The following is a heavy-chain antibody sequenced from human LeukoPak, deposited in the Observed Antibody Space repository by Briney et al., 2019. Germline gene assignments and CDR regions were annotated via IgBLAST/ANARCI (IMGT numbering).Heavy chain of an antibody. D-gene: IGHD3-10*01. V-gene: IGHV4-59*08. CDR3: ARQGYYYGSGSHHVYYYYYGMDV. Sequence: ASETLSLTCTVSGGPISSYYWSWIRQPPGKGLEWIGYIYHSGSTNYNPSLKSRVTISVDTSKNQFSLKLSSVTAADTAVYYCARQGYYYGSGSHHVYYYYYGMDVWGQGTTVTVSS. CDR1: GGPISSYY. J-gene: IGHJ6*02. CDR2: IYHSGST.